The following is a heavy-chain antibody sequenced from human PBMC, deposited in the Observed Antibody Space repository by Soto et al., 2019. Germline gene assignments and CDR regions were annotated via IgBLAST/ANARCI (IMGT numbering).Heavy chain of an antibody. CDR2: IYSSGST. CDR3: ARRMDTSGWLDY. D-gene: IGHD6-19*01. CDR1: GGSMTNHY. Sequence: SETLSLTCTVSGGSMTNHYWSWIRQPPGKGLEWVGYIYSSGSTNYNPSLKSRVAISVDTSKNQFSLDLRSVTATDTAVYYCARRMDTSGWLDYWGRGTLVTVSS. V-gene: IGHV4-59*08. J-gene: IGHJ4*02.